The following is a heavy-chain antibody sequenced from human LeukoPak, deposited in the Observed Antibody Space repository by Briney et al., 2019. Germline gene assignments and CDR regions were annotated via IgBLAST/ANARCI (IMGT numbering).Heavy chain of an antibody. CDR2: ISSSSSYI. J-gene: IGHJ4*02. CDR3: ARDFHRRLYDSSGYYLY. CDR1: GFTFSTYS. V-gene: IGHV3-21*01. Sequence: GGSLRLTCAASGFTFSTYSMNWVRQAPGKGLEWVSSISSSSSYIYYADSVRGRFTISRDNAKNSLFLQMNSLRAEGTAVYYCARDFHRRLYDSSGYYLYWGQGTLVTVSS. D-gene: IGHD3-22*01.